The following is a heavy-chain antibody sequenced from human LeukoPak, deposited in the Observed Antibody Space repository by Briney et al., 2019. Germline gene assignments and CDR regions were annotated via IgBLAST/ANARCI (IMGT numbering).Heavy chain of an antibody. D-gene: IGHD3-22*01. CDR2: IFSRGSS. CDR1: GFSISNYY. V-gene: IGHV4-59*01. Sequence: SETLSLTCTVSGFSISNYYWSWIRQPPGKGLEWIGYIFSRGSSNYSPSLKSRVTISVDTSKNQFSLKLSSVTAADTAVYYCARASDSSGYYDLDYWGQGTLVTVSS. J-gene: IGHJ4*02. CDR3: ARASDSSGYYDLDY.